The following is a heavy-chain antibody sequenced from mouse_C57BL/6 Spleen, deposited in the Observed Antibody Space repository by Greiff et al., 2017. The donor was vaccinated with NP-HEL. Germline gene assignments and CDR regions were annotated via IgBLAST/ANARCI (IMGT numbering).Heavy chain of an antibody. CDR1: GFSFNTYA. D-gene: IGHD3-1*01. J-gene: IGHJ4*01. V-gene: IGHV10-1*01. CDR2: IRSKSNNYAT. CDR3: VRQIAQYYYAMDY. Sequence: EVKLVESGGGLVQPKGSLKLSCAASGFSFNTYAMNWVRQAPGKGLEWVARIRSKSNNYATYYADSVKDRFTISRDDSESMLYLQMNNLKNEDTAMYYCVRQIAQYYYAMDYWGQGTSVTVSS.